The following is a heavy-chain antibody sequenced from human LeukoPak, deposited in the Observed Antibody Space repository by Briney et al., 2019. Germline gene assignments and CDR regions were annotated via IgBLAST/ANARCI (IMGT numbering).Heavy chain of an antibody. CDR1: GFTFSSYS. V-gene: IGHV3-48*04. CDR2: ISSSSSTI. CDR3: ARDFPGGY. D-gene: IGHD3-10*01. Sequence: GGSLRLSCAASGFTFSSYSMNWVRQAPGKGLEWVSYISSSSSTIYYADSVKGRFTISRDSAKNSLYLQMNSLRAEDTAVYYCARDFPGGYWGQGTLVTVSS. J-gene: IGHJ4*02.